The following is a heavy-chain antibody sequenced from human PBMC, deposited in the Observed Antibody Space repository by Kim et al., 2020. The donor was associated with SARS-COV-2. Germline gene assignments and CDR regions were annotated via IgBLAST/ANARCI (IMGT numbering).Heavy chain of an antibody. CDR3: ARAKVGATTPDAFDV. V-gene: IGHV3-7*05. CDR2: VKQDGAER. Sequence: GGSLRLPCAASGFTFTTYWMTWFRQAPGKGVEWVASVKQDGAERHYLDSVKGRFTIERDNARNSLSLQMNSLRAEDTAVYFCARAKVGATTPDAFDVWG. J-gene: IGHJ3*01. D-gene: IGHD1-26*01. CDR1: GFTFTTYW.